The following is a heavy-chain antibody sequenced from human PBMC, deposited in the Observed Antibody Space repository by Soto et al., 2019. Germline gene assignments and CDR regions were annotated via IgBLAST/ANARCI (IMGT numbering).Heavy chain of an antibody. D-gene: IGHD3-10*01. V-gene: IGHV4-59*01. CDR3: ARGGSGSLNYYYYYMDV. CDR2: IYYSGST. CDR1: GGSIGGYY. Sequence: ASETLSLTCTVSGGSIGGYYGSWIRQPPGKGLEWIGYIYYSGSTNYNPSLKSRVTISVDTSKNQFSLKLSSVTAADTAVYYCARGGSGSLNYYYYYMDVWGKGTTVTVSS. J-gene: IGHJ6*03.